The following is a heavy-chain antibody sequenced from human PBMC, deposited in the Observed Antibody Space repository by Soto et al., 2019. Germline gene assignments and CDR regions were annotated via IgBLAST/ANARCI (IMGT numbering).Heavy chain of an antibody. D-gene: IGHD3-22*01. J-gene: IGHJ3*02. CDR3: ARSTPTYYYDSSGYYYPDAFHI. CDR1: GRSVSTGLYY. V-gene: IGHV4-61*01. Sequence: SETLSLTCTVSGRSVSTGLYYWSWIRQPPGKGLEWIGYIYYSGSTNYNPSLKSRVTISVDTSKNQFSLKLSSVTAADTAVYYCARSTPTYYYDSSGYYYPDAFHIWGQGTMVT. CDR2: IYYSGST.